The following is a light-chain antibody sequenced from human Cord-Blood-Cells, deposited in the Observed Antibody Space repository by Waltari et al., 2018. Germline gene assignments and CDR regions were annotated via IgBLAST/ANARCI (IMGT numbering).Light chain of an antibody. CDR3: SSYTSSSTVV. J-gene: IGLJ2*01. CDR1: SSDVGGYNY. V-gene: IGLV2-14*01. CDR2: EVS. Sequence: QSALTQPASVSGSPGQSITISCTGTSSDVGGYNYVSWYQQHPGKAPKLMIYEVSNRPSGGSNRFSGSKSCNTAALTISGLQAEDEADYYCSSYTSSSTVVFGGGTKLTVL.